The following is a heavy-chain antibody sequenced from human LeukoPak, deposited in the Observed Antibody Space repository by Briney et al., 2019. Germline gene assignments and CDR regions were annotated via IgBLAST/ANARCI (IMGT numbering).Heavy chain of an antibody. V-gene: IGHV3-23*01. Sequence: GGSLRLSCAASRFTFNTYAVNWVRQAPGKGLEWVSAISGNGGDRKYADSVRGRFTISRDNSKNTLYLQMNSLRAEDTAIYYCGRDWKLDYWGQGTLVTVSS. D-gene: IGHD1-1*01. CDR1: RFTFNTYA. CDR2: ISGNGGDR. J-gene: IGHJ4*02. CDR3: GRDWKLDY.